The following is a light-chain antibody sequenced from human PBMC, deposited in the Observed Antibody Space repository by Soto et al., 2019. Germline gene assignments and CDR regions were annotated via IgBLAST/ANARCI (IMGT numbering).Light chain of an antibody. CDR2: EDT. CDR1: KLGDKY. CDR3: QAWVTSTYV. J-gene: IGLJ1*01. Sequence: SYELTQPPSVSVSPGQTASITCSGEKLGDKYVSWYQQRPGQSPVLVIYEDTKRPSGIPERFSGSNSGNTATLTISGTQAMDEADYYCQAWVTSTYVFGSGTQLTVL. V-gene: IGLV3-1*01.